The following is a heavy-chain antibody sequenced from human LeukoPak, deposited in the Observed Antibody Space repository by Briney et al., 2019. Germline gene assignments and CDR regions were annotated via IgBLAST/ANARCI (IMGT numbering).Heavy chain of an antibody. D-gene: IGHD2-2*01. Sequence: GGSLRLSCALSGFNLRDYAGRCVPAAPGGGGECVSGISGSGDSTYYADSVKGRFTISRDNSKNTVYLQMNSLRAEDTAAYHCAKEGCTRTNCYCNWWGQGTLVTVSS. V-gene: IGHV3-23*01. J-gene: IGHJ4*02. CDR1: GFNLRDYA. CDR2: ISGSGDST. CDR3: AKEGCTRTNCYCNW.